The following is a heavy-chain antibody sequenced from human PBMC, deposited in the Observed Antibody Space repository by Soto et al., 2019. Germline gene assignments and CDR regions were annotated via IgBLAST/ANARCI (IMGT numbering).Heavy chain of an antibody. Sequence: PGGSLRLSCAASGFTFSSYSMNWVRQAPGKGLEWVSYISSSSSTIYYADSVKGRFTISRDNAKNSLYLQMNSLRDEDTAVYYCAGDENSNSEPNYYYYGMDVWGQGTTVTVSS. CDR3: AGDENSNSEPNYYYYGMDV. J-gene: IGHJ6*02. D-gene: IGHD4-4*01. CDR2: ISSSSSTI. CDR1: GFTFSSYS. V-gene: IGHV3-48*02.